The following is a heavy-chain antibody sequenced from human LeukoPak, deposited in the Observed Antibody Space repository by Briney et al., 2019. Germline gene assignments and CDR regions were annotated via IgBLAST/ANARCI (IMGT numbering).Heavy chain of an antibody. J-gene: IGHJ5*02. CDR2: IYYSGST. Sequence: PSETLSLTCTVSGGSISSYYWSWIRQPPGKGLEWIGYIYYSGSTNYNPSLKSRVTISVDTSKNQFSLKLSSVTAADTAVYYCARVKFTTLDDYGDIIWFDPWGQGTLVTVSS. V-gene: IGHV4-59*01. CDR1: GGSISSYY. D-gene: IGHD4-17*01. CDR3: ARVKFTTLDDYGDIIWFDP.